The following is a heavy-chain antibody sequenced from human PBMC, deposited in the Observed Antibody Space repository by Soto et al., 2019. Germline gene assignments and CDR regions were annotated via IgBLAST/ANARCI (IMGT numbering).Heavy chain of an antibody. CDR3: ARGRWLRQRFDY. CDR1: GGSFSGYY. V-gene: IGHV4-34*02. CDR2: INHSGST. D-gene: IGHD5-12*01. Sequence: QVQLEQWGAGLLKPSETLSLTCAVYGGSFSGYYWSWIRPPPGKGLEWIGEINHSGSTNYNPSLKSRVTISVDTSNNQCSLNLYSVTAADTAVYYCARGRWLRQRFDYWGQGTLVTVSS. J-gene: IGHJ4*02.